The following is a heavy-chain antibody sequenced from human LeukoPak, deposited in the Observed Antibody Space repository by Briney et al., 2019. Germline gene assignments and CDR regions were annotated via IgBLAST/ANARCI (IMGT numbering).Heavy chain of an antibody. CDR3: ARDPYSGSYGDYYHYYMDY. D-gene: IGHD1-26*01. CDR2: ISYDGSNK. Sequence: GGSLRLSCAASGFTFSSYAMHWVRQAPGKGLEWVAVISYDGSNKYYADSVKGRFTISRDNSKNTLYLQMNSLRDEDTAVYYCARDPYSGSYGDYYHYYMDYWGQGTLVTVSS. CDR1: GFTFSSYA. J-gene: IGHJ4*02. V-gene: IGHV3-30*04.